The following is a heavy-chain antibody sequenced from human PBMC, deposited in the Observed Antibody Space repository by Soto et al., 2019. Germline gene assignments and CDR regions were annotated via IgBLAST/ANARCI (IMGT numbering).Heavy chain of an antibody. Sequence: QVQLQESGPGLVKPSGTVSLTCAVSGDSISRNDWWSWVRQPPGKGLEWIGETHHSGITNYKPSLKSRGTISVDKSKNWFFLKLTSVAAAVTAVYYCARARTDGEGFVYSYGMDVWGQGTTVTVSS. CDR2: THHSGIT. V-gene: IGHV4-4*02. CDR1: GDSISRNDW. J-gene: IGHJ6*02. CDR3: ARARTDGEGFVYSYGMDV.